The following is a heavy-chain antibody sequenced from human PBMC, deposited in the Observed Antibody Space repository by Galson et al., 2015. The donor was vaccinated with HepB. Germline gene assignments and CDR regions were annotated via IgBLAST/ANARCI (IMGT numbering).Heavy chain of an antibody. V-gene: IGHV2-70*01. CDR2: IDWDDDK. D-gene: IGHD3-22*01. J-gene: IGHJ4*02. CDR1: GFSLSTSVLC. Sequence: PALVKPTQTLTLTCTFSGFSLSTSVLCVSWIRQPPGKALEWLALIDWDDDKYYSTSLKTRLTISKNTSKNQVVLTMTNMDPVDTATYYCARIPPTYYYDSSGHEIFDYWGQGTLVTVSS. CDR3: ARIPPTYYYDSSGHEIFDY.